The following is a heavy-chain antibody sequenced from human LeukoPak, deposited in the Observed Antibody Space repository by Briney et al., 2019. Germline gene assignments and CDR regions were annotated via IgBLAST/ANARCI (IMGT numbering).Heavy chain of an antibody. V-gene: IGHV3-23*01. Sequence: GGFLRLSCAASGFTFSSYAMSWVRQDPGRGRRGWSAIIGSGGSTYYADSVKGLFTISRDNSKNTLYLQMNGLRAEDTAVYYCAKDQGPFDYWGQGTLVTVSS. CDR1: GFTFSSYA. CDR3: AKDQGPFDY. J-gene: IGHJ4*02. CDR2: IIGSGGST.